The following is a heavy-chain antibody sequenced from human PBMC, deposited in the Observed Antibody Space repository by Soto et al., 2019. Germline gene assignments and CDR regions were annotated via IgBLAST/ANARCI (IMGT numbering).Heavy chain of an antibody. V-gene: IGHV4-30-4*01. CDR3: ASGESSGWQFDY. CDR1: GGSISSGDYY. CDR2: IYYSGST. Sequence: QVQLQESGPGLVKPSQTLSLTCTVSGGSISSGDYYWSWIRQPPGKGLEWIGYIYYSGSTYYNPSLRSRVTISVDTSKHQFYLKLSSVTAADTDVYYCASGESSGWQFDYWGQGTLVTVSS. J-gene: IGHJ4*02. D-gene: IGHD6-19*01.